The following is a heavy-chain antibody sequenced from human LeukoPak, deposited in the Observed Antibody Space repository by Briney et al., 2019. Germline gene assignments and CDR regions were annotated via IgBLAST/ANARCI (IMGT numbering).Heavy chain of an antibody. Sequence: ASVKVSCKASGYTFTSNYIHWVRQAPGQGLEWMGIINPSGGSTTYAQKFQGGVTMTRDTSTSTVYMELTSLRSEDTAVYYCAKGRSDFFAYYYYLDVWGKGTTVTVSS. V-gene: IGHV1-46*03. D-gene: IGHD2-21*02. CDR1: GYTFTSNY. CDR3: AKGRSDFFAYYYYLDV. CDR2: INPSGGST. J-gene: IGHJ6*03.